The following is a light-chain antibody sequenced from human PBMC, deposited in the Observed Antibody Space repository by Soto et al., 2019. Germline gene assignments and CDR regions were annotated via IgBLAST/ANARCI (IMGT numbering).Light chain of an antibody. Sequence: DIQMTQSPSSLSASVRDSVTITCRASQNIRNYLNWYQQKPGRAPKILIYAASSLQSGVPSRFSGGGSGTDFTLTITSLQPEGFATYYCQQSYSSPWTFGQGTKVEIK. CDR2: AAS. CDR1: QNIRNY. J-gene: IGKJ1*01. V-gene: IGKV1-39*01. CDR3: QQSYSSPWT.